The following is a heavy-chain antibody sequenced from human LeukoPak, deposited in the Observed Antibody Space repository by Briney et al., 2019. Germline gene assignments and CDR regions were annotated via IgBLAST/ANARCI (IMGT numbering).Heavy chain of an antibody. J-gene: IGHJ2*01. V-gene: IGHV3-11*05. CDR2: ISSSSSYT. D-gene: IGHD3-22*01. Sequence: PGGSLRLSCAASEFTFSSYAMSWVRQAPGKGLEWVSYISSSSSYTNYADSVKGRFTISRDNAKNSLYLQMNSLRAEDTAVYYCAREEIVDWYFDLWGRGTLVTVSS. CDR1: EFTFSSYA. CDR3: AREEIVDWYFDL.